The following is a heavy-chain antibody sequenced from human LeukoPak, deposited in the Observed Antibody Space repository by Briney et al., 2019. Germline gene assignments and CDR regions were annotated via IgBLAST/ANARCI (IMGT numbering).Heavy chain of an antibody. CDR2: IYYSGST. CDR1: GGSISSHY. CDR3: ARDRDAYLDY. J-gene: IGHJ4*02. Sequence: SEALSLTCTVSGGSISSHYWSWIRQPPGKGLEWIGYIYYSGSTNYNPSLKSRVTISVDTSKNQFSLKLSSVTAADTAVYYCARDRDAYLDYWGQGTLVTVSS. D-gene: IGHD3-10*01. V-gene: IGHV4-59*11.